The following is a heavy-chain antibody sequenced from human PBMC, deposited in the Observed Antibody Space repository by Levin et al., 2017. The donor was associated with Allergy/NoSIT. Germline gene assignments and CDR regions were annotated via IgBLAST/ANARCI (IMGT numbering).Heavy chain of an antibody. J-gene: IGHJ5*02. Sequence: SETLSLTCAVYGGSFSGYYWSWIRQPPGKGLEWIGEINHSGSTNYNPSLKSRVTISLDTSKNQFSLKLSSVTAADTAVYYCARGEPSGSYHAWGQGTLVTVSS. D-gene: IGHD1-26*01. CDR1: GGSFSGYY. CDR3: ARGEPSGSYHA. CDR2: INHSGST. V-gene: IGHV4-34*01.